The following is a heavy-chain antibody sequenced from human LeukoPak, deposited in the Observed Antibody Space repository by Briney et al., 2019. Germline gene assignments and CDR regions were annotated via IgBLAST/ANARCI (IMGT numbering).Heavy chain of an antibody. D-gene: IGHD2-2*01. CDR2: ISSSSSYI. CDR3: VLVVPAAPFDY. V-gene: IGHV3-21*01. CDR1: GFTFSSYS. Sequence: GGSLRLSCAAYGFTFSSYSMNWVRQAPGKGLEWVSSISSSSSYIYYADSVKGRFTISRDNAKNSLYLQMNSLRAEDTAVYYCVLVVPAAPFDYWGQGTLVTVSS. J-gene: IGHJ4*02.